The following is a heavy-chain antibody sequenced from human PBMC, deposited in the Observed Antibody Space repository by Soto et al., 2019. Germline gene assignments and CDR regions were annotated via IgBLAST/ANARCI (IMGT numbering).Heavy chain of an antibody. D-gene: IGHD1-7*01. CDR1: GGSISSYY. CDR2: IYYSGST. CDR3: ARVTTGTTVYFDY. Sequence: SETLSLTCTVSGGSISSYYWSWIRQPPGKGLEWIGYIYYSGSTNYNPSLKSRVTISVDTSKNQFSLKLSPVTAADTAVYYCARVTTGTTVYFDYWGQGTLVTVSS. V-gene: IGHV4-59*01. J-gene: IGHJ4*02.